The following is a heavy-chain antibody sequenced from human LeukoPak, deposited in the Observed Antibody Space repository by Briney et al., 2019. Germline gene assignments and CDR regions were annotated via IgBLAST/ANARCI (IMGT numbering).Heavy chain of an antibody. Sequence: GGSLRLSCAAARFTFSNYSMNWVRQAPGKGLEWVSSITSSSTYIYYADSVEGRFTISRDNAKNSLYLQMNSLRAEDTAVYYCARAQGGYYDSSGYDYWGQGTLVTVSS. CDR1: RFTFSNYS. CDR3: ARAQGGYYDSSGYDY. CDR2: ITSSSTYI. J-gene: IGHJ4*02. D-gene: IGHD3-22*01. V-gene: IGHV3-21*01.